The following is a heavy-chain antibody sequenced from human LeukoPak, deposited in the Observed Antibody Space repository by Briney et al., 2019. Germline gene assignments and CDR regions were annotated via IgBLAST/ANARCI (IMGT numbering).Heavy chain of an antibody. J-gene: IGHJ6*02. Sequence: GESLKISCQGSGYIFTNYWIAWVRQMPGKGLEWMGSIHPTNFGTAFNPSFQGQITLSVDKSITTAYLQWNSLKASDTALYYCARRQASCSNGVCYTLYDMDVWGQGTTVTVSS. CDR3: ARRQASCSNGVCYTLYDMDV. D-gene: IGHD2-8*01. CDR2: IHPTNFGT. V-gene: IGHV5-51*01. CDR1: GYIFTNYW.